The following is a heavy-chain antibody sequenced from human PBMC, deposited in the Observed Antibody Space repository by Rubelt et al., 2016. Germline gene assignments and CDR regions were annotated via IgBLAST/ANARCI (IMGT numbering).Heavy chain of an antibody. CDR3: ARHLGFCSSTSCYPYFDY. D-gene: IGHD2-2*01. CDR2: MYYSGST. CDR1: GGSINSYY. V-gene: IGHV4-59*08. Sequence: QVQLQESGPGLVKPSETLSLTCTVSGGSINSYYWSWIRQPPGKGLEWIGYMYYSGSTNYNPSLKSRVTMSEDTSKNQFALELGAVTAADTAVDYCARHLGFCSSTSCYPYFDYWGQGTLVTVSS. J-gene: IGHJ4*02.